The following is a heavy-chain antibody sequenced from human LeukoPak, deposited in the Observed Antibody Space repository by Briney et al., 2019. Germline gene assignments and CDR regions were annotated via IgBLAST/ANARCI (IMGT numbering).Heavy chain of an antibody. CDR2: ISSTSSYI. Sequence: TGGSLRVSCAASGFTFSSYDMNWVRQAPGKGLEWVSSISSTSSYIYYADSVKGRFTISRDNAKNSLYLQMNSLRAEDTAVYYCARVPNWNSVNWFDPWGQGTLVTVSS. CDR1: GFTFSSYD. D-gene: IGHD1-7*01. CDR3: ARVPNWNSVNWFDP. J-gene: IGHJ5*02. V-gene: IGHV3-21*01.